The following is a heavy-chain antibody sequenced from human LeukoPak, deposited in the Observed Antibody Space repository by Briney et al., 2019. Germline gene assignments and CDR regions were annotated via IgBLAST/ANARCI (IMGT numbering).Heavy chain of an antibody. CDR1: GGSISSYY. D-gene: IGHD6-19*01. Sequence: PSETLSLTCTVSGGSISSYYWSWIRQPPGKGLEWIGYIYYTGSTKYNPSLKSRVTISLDTSKNQFSLKLTSVTAADTAVYYCARDRGGSGWFGVFDYWGQGTLVTVPS. CDR3: ARDRGGSGWFGVFDY. CDR2: IYYTGST. J-gene: IGHJ4*02. V-gene: IGHV4-59*01.